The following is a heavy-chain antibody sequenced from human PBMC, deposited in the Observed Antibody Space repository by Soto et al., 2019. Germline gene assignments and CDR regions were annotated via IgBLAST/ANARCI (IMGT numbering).Heavy chain of an antibody. V-gene: IGHV1-24*01. Sequence: ASVKVSCKVSGYTLTELSMHWVRQAPGKGLEWMGGFDPEDGETIYAQKFQGRVTMTEDTSTDTVYMELSSLRSEDTAVYYCATGSITIFGVVIPDAFDIWGQGTMVTVSS. CDR2: FDPEDGET. J-gene: IGHJ3*02. D-gene: IGHD3-3*01. CDR3: ATGSITIFGVVIPDAFDI. CDR1: GYTLTELS.